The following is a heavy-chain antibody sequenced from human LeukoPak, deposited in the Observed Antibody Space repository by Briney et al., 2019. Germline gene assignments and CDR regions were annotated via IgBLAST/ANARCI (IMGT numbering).Heavy chain of an antibody. J-gene: IGHJ3*02. Sequence: LETLSLSCTASGCTISSDYWNWIRQPPGKGLEWIGCIFYSGRTYYNPSLKSRVTISADLSKGQFSLRLTSVTAADTAVYYCARDNDFETWG. D-gene: IGHD2-8*01. CDR3: ARDNDFET. CDR1: GCTISSDY. CDR2: IFYSGRT. V-gene: IGHV4-59*01.